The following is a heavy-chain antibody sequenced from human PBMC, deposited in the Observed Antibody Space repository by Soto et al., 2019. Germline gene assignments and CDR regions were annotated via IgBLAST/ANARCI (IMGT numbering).Heavy chain of an antibody. V-gene: IGHV2-5*02. CDR3: ARRSSGAVGPTGDVGINFDS. J-gene: IGHJ4*02. D-gene: IGHD4-4*01. Sequence: HITLKESGPTLVKPTQPLTLTCTFSGFPLSTCGVSMGWIRHPPGKALHWLALIYWDDDKRYSPSLKNRLTLTKDIAKIQVVRTMTHMDPVDTATYYCARRSSGAVGPTGDVGINFDSLGQGTLVTVS. CDR2: IYWDDDK. CDR1: GFPLSTCGVS.